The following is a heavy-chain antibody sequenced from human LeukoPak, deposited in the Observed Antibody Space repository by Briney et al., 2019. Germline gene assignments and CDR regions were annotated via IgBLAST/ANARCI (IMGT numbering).Heavy chain of an antibody. CDR3: ARDVRITIFGVVPPYGMNV. CDR1: GGTFSSYA. CDR2: IIPIFGTA. V-gene: IGHV1-69*01. J-gene: IGHJ6*02. Sequence: SVTVSCKASGGTFSSYAISWVRQAPGQGLEWMGGIIPIFGTANYAQKFQGRVTITADESTSTAYMELSSLRSEDTAVYYCARDVRITIFGVVPPYGMNVWGQGTTVTVSS. D-gene: IGHD3-3*01.